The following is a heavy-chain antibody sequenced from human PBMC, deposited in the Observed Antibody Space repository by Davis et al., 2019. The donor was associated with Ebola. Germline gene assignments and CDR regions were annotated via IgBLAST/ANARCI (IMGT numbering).Heavy chain of an antibody. J-gene: IGHJ6*02. CDR3: ARDYYYYGMDV. CDR2: IKQDGSEK. Sequence: GGSLRLSCAASGFTFSRYWMSWVRQAPGKGLEWVAKIKQDGSEKYYVDSVKGRFTISRDNAKNSLYLQMNSLRAEDTAVYYCARDYYYYGMDVWGQGTTVTVSS. CDR1: GFTFSRYW. V-gene: IGHV3-7*03.